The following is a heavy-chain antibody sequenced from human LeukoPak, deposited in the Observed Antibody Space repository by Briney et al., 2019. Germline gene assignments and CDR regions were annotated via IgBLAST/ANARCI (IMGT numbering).Heavy chain of an antibody. CDR2: LNIDGSST. CDR3: AREPSSGSVSSWYPLDY. D-gene: IGHD6-13*01. Sequence: GGSLRLSCAASGFTFSSYWMHWVRQAPGKGLVWVSRLNIDGSSTSYADSVKGRFTISRDNAKDTLYLQMNSLRVEDTAIYYCAREPSSGSVSSWYPLDYWGRGTLVTVSS. V-gene: IGHV3-74*01. J-gene: IGHJ4*02. CDR1: GFTFSSYW.